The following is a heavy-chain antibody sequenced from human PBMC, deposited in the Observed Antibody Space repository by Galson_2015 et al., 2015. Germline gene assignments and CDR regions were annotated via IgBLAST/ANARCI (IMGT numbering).Heavy chain of an antibody. CDR1: GYTFTSNA. Sequence: SCKASGYTFTSNAMHWVRQAPGHGLVWISRINSDGTSKTYADSVKGRFTISRDNAKNTLYLQMNSLRAEDTAVYYCARDPLWDRTVGFDYWGQGTLVTVSS. D-gene: IGHD3-16*01. CDR2: INSDGTSK. CDR3: ARDPLWDRTVGFDY. V-gene: IGHV3-74*01. J-gene: IGHJ4*02.